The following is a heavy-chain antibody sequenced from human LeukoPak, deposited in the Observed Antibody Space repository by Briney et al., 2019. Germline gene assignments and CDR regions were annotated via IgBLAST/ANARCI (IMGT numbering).Heavy chain of an antibody. CDR2: IKSKTDGGTT. CDR1: GFTFSNAW. D-gene: IGHD6-19*01. Sequence: GGSLRLSCAASGFTFSNAWMSWVRQAPGKGLEWVGRIKSKTDGGTTDYAAPVKGRFTISRDDSKNTLYLQMNSLKTEDTAVYYCTTAGGWYGSEDDYWGQGTLVTVSS. V-gene: IGHV3-15*01. CDR3: TTAGGWYGSEDDY. J-gene: IGHJ4*02.